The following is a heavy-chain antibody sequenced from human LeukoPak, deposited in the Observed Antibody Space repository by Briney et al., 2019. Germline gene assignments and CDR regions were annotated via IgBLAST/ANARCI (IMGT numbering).Heavy chain of an antibody. CDR1: GFTVSSNY. D-gene: IGHD3-10*01. Sequence: GGSLRLSCAASGFTVSSNYMSWVRQAPGKGLEWVSVIYSGGSIYYADSVKGRFTISRDNSKNTLYLQMNSLRAEDTAVYYCARMPMVRGVIRYYYYGMDVWGQGTTVTVSS. CDR2: IYSGGSI. V-gene: IGHV3-53*01. J-gene: IGHJ6*02. CDR3: ARMPMVRGVIRYYYYGMDV.